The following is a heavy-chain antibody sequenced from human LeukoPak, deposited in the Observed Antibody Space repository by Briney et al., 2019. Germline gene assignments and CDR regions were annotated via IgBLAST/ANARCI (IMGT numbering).Heavy chain of an antibody. D-gene: IGHD3-10*01. CDR2: ISGSGGST. Sequence: GGSLRLSCAASGFTFSSYSMNWVRQAPGKGLEWVSYISGSGGSTYYADSVKGRFTISRDNSKNTLYLQMNSLRAEDTAVYYCAKSGRSGPWYMDVWGKGTTVTVSS. CDR3: AKSGRSGPWYMDV. V-gene: IGHV3-23*01. J-gene: IGHJ6*03. CDR1: GFTFSSYS.